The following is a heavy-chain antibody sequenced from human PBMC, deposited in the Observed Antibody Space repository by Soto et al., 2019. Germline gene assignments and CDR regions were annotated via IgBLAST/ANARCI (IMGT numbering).Heavy chain of an antibody. CDR3: ARLPATRGDY. V-gene: IGHV4-34*01. D-gene: IGHD2-15*01. Sequence: SETLSLTCAVYGGSFSGYYWSWIRQPPGKGLEWIGEINHSGSTNYNPSLKSRVTISVDTSKNQFSLKLSSVTAADTAVYYCARLPATRGDYWGQGTLGTGSS. CDR2: INHSGST. J-gene: IGHJ4*02. CDR1: GGSFSGYY.